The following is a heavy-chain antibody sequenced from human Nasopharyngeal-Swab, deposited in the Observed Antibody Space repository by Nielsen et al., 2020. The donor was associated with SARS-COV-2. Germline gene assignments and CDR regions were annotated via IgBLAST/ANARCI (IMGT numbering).Heavy chain of an antibody. D-gene: IGHD5-12*01. J-gene: IGHJ4*02. CDR2: IIPIFGTA. Sequence: SVKVSCKASGGTFSSYAISWVRQAPGQGLEWVGGIIPIFGTANYAQKFQGRVTITADESTSTAYMELSSLRSEDTAVYYCARTVATGPYYFDYWGQGTLVTVSS. CDR3: ARTVATGPYYFDY. V-gene: IGHV1-69*13. CDR1: GGTFSSYA.